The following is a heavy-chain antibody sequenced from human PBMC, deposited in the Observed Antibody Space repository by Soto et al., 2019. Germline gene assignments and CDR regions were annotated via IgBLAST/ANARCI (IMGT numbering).Heavy chain of an antibody. J-gene: IGHJ4*02. Sequence: SETLSLTCTVSGDSVSSVGFHWAWLRRPPGKGLEWIGYIYNGGSTYYRPSLESRMYMSLDATRNHYSLRLTSVTAADTAVYFCARAPVGLDTISYFDYWGQGKLVTVSS. CDR2: IYNGGST. D-gene: IGHD3-3*01. CDR1: GDSVSSVGFH. CDR3: ARAPVGLDTISYFDY. V-gene: IGHV4-30-4*01.